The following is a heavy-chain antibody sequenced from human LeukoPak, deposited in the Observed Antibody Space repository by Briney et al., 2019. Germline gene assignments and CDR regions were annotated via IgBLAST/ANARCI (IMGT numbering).Heavy chain of an antibody. V-gene: IGHV3-23*01. CDR3: ANSPIYCSVGSCYFNWFDP. CDR1: GFTFSSYA. D-gene: IGHD2-15*01. CDR2: ISGSGGST. Sequence: GGSLRLSCAASGFTFSSYAMSWVRQAPGKGLEWVSAISGSGGSTYYADSVKGRLTISRDNSKNTLYLQMNSLRAEDAAVYYCANSPIYCSVGSCYFNWFDPWGQGTLVTVSS. J-gene: IGHJ5*02.